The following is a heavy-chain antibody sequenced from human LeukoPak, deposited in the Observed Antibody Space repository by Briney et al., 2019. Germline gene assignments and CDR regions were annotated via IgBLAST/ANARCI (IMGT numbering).Heavy chain of an antibody. D-gene: IGHD4-17*01. J-gene: IGHJ5*02. CDR3: ARDAATMTTVTINWFDP. CDR2: MYSSGST. V-gene: IGHV4-39*07. Sequence: PSETLSLTCTVSGGSISITSYYWGWIRQPPGKGLEWIGSMYSSGSTYYNPSLKSRVTISVDTSKNQFSLKLSSVTAADTAVYYCARDAATMTTVTINWFDPWGQGTLVTVSS. CDR1: GGSISITSYY.